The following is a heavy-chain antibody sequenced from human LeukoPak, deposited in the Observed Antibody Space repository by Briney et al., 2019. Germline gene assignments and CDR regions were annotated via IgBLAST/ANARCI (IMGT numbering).Heavy chain of an antibody. CDR3: AREAGEQWLFIDY. CDR1: GFTFSSYG. D-gene: IGHD6-19*01. J-gene: IGHJ4*02. V-gene: IGHV3-33*01. CDR2: IWYDGSNK. Sequence: GRSLRLSCAASGFTFSSYGMHWVRQAPGKGLEWVAVIWYDGSNKYYADSVKGRFTISRDNSKNTLYLQMNSLRAEDTAVYYCAREAGEQWLFIDYWGQGTLVTVSS.